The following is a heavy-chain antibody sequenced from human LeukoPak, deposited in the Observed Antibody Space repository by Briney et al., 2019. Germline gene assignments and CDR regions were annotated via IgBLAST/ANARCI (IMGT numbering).Heavy chain of an antibody. V-gene: IGHV3-30-3*01. CDR3: ARDGRGSYYDSSGYLDC. CDR2: ISYDGSNK. D-gene: IGHD3-22*01. J-gene: IGHJ4*02. Sequence: GGSLRLSCAASGFTFSSYAMHWVRQAPGKGLEWVAVISYDGSNKYYADSVKGRFTISRDNSKNTLYLQMNSLRAEDTAVYYCARDGRGSYYDSSGYLDCWGQGTLVTVSS. CDR1: GFTFSSYA.